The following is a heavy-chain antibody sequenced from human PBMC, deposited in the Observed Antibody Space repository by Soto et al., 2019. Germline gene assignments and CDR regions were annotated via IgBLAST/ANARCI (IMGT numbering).Heavy chain of an antibody. D-gene: IGHD1-1*01. V-gene: IGHV5-10-1*01. CDR3: ASGYNWNDGFAFDI. Sequence: GESLKISCKGSGYSFTSYWISWVRQMPGKGLEWMGRIDPSDSYTNYSPSFQGHVTISADKSISTAYLQWSSLKALDTAMYYCASGYNWNDGFAFDIWGQGTMVTVSS. CDR1: GYSFTSYW. J-gene: IGHJ3*02. CDR2: IDPSDSYT.